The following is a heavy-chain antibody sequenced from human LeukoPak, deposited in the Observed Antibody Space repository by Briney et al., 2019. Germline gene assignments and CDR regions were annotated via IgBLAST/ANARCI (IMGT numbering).Heavy chain of an antibody. CDR3: VKDVVVVPAAIIYDAFDI. Sequence: SGGSLRLSCSASGFTFSSYAMHWVRQAPGKGLEYVSAISSNGGSKYYEDSVKGRFTISRENSKNTLYLQMSSLRAEDTAVYYCVKDVVVVPAAIIYDAFDIWGQGTMVTVSS. V-gene: IGHV3-64D*06. J-gene: IGHJ3*02. CDR2: ISSNGGSK. D-gene: IGHD2-2*02. CDR1: GFTFSSYA.